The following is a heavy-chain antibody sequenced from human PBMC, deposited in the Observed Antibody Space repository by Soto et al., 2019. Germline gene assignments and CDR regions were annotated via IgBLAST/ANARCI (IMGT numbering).Heavy chain of an antibody. CDR3: AKGYNLVGVTNDYSAAFDI. CDR2: ISWNSVDI. V-gene: IGHV3-9*01. CDR1: GFAYDHYA. J-gene: IGHJ3*02. Sequence: PGGSLGLACAASGFAYDHYAIHGFRQVPGRGLEWVSGISWNSVDIGYADSVKGRFTISRDNAKNSLYLQMNSLRAEDTAFYYCAKGYNLVGVTNDYSAAFDIWGQGTMVTVSS. D-gene: IGHD5-12*01.